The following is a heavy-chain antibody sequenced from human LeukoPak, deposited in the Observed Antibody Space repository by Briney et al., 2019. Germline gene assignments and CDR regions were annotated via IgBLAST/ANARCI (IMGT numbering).Heavy chain of an antibody. CDR2: IIPIFGTA. CDR3: ASTQDTAIGNYYYYYMDV. J-gene: IGHJ6*03. D-gene: IGHD5-18*01. CDR1: GGTFSSYA. V-gene: IGHV1-69*05. Sequence: ASVKVSCKAPGGTFSSYAISWVRQAPGQGLEWMGRIIPIFGTANYAQKFQGRVTITTDESTSTAYMELSSLRSEDTAVYYCASTQDTAIGNYYYYYMDVWGKGTTVTVSS.